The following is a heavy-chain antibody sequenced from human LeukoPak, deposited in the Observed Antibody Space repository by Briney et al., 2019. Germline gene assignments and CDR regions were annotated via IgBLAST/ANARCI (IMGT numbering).Heavy chain of an antibody. Sequence: PGGSLRLSCAASGFTFSSYWMHWVRQAPGKGLVWVSRINSDGSSTSYADSVKGRFTISRDNAKNTLYLEMNSLRAEDTAVYYCTRDPRNKGFDPWGQGTLVTVSS. V-gene: IGHV3-74*01. CDR2: INSDGSST. J-gene: IGHJ5*02. CDR3: TRDPRNKGFDP. CDR1: GFTFSSYW. D-gene: IGHD1/OR15-1a*01.